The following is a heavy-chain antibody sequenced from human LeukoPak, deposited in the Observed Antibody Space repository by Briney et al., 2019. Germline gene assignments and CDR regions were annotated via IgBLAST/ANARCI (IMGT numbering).Heavy chain of an antibody. CDR1: GFTVSSNY. J-gene: IGHJ4*02. D-gene: IGHD6-19*01. CDR2: IYSGGST. CDR3: ARDYGVAEVY. Sequence: PGGSLRLSCAASGFTVSSNYMSWVRQAPGKGLEWGSVIYSGGSTYYADSVKGRFTISKDNSKNTLYLQMNSLRAEDAAVYYCARDYGVAEVYWGQGTLVTVSS. V-gene: IGHV3-53*01.